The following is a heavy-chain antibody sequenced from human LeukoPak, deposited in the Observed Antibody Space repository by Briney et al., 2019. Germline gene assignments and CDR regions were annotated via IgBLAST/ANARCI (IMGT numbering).Heavy chain of an antibody. V-gene: IGHV3-23*01. D-gene: IGHD2-8*02. CDR1: GFTFRSYA. CDR2: IDDSGSAT. CDR3: AKDVGGVELFDL. Sequence: GGSLRLSCAASGFTFRSYAMSWVRQAPGKGLEWVSTIDDSGSATHYPDSVKGRFTISRDNSKNILYLQMNSLRAEDTALFYCAKDVGGVELFDLWGQGTLVTVSS. J-gene: IGHJ5*02.